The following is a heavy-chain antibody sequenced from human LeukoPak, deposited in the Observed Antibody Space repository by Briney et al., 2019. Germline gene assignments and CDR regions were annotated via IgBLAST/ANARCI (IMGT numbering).Heavy chain of an antibody. CDR1: GFTFSSYG. D-gene: IGHD3-10*01. Sequence: GGSLRLSCAASGFTFSSYGMHWVRQAPGKGLEWVAFIRYDGSNKYYADSVKGRFTISRDNSKNTLYLQMNSLRAEDTAVYYCARDYSLGETQGMDVWGQGTTVTVSS. V-gene: IGHV3-30*02. CDR3: ARDYSLGETQGMDV. CDR2: IRYDGSNK. J-gene: IGHJ6*02.